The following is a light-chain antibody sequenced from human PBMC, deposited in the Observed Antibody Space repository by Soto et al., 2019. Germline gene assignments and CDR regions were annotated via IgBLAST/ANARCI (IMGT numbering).Light chain of an antibody. CDR1: SSNIGSNT. J-gene: IGLJ3*02. Sequence: QSVLTQPPSASGTPGQWVTISCSGSSSNIGSNTVHWYQQLPGTAPRPLIYNNHQRPSGVPDRLSASKSGTSASLALTEVQSEDEADYYCASWDDSLNAWVFGGGTKLTVL. CDR3: ASWDDSLNAWV. V-gene: IGLV1-44*01. CDR2: NNH.